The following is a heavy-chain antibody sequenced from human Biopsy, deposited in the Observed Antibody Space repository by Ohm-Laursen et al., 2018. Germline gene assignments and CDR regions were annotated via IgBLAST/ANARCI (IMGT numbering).Heavy chain of an antibody. D-gene: IGHD6-19*01. CDR1: GCSFTSYY. Sequence: ASVKVSCKASGCSFTSYYMHWVRQAPGQGLEWMGMINPSGSTTSYPQIFQGRVTMTRDTSKSTVYMELNSLRSADTAVYFCARNTGWYGDLYYFDYWGQGTLVTVSS. J-gene: IGHJ4*02. CDR2: INPSGSTT. CDR3: ARNTGWYGDLYYFDY. V-gene: IGHV1-46*01.